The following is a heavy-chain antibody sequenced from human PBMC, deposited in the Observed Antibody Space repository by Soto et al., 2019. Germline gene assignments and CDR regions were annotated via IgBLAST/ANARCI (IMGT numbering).Heavy chain of an antibody. D-gene: IGHD6-6*01. V-gene: IGHV1-69*02. J-gene: IGHJ4*02. CDR2: IIPILGIA. CDR3: ARGVVDSSSSRVLFDY. CDR1: GGTFSSYT. Sequence: QVQLVQSGAEVKKPGSSVKVSCKASGGTFSSYTISWVRQAPGQGLEWMGRIIPILGIANYAQKFQGRVTITADKSTSTAYMELSSLRSEDTAVYYCARGVVDSSSSRVLFDYWGQGTLVTVSS.